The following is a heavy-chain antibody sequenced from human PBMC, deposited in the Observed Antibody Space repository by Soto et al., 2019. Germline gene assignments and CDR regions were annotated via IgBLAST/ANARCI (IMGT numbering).Heavy chain of an antibody. D-gene: IGHD3-3*01. CDR1: GYTFTSYY. CDR3: ARLSLTIFGVVLREEYYYGMDV. CDR2: INPSGGST. Sequence: GASVKVSCKASGYTFTSYYMHWVRQAPGQGLEWMGIINPSGGSTSYAQKFQGRVTTTRDTSTSTVYMELSSLRSEDTAVYYCARLSLTIFGVVLREEYYYGMDVWGQGTTVTVSS. V-gene: IGHV1-46*01. J-gene: IGHJ6*02.